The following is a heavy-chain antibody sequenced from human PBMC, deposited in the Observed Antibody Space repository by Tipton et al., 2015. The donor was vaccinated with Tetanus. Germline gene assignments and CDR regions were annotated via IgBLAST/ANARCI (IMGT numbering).Heavy chain of an antibody. V-gene: IGHV3-23*01. CDR3: ATDPRYCSSTSCYT. CDR1: GFTFSSYA. CDR2: ISGSGGST. J-gene: IGHJ4*02. Sequence: GSLRLSCAASGFTFSSYAMSWVRQAPGKGLEWVSAISGSGGSTYYADSVKGRFTISRDNSKNTLYLQMNSLRAEDTAVYYCATDPRYCSSTSCYTWGQGTLVTVSS. D-gene: IGHD2-2*02.